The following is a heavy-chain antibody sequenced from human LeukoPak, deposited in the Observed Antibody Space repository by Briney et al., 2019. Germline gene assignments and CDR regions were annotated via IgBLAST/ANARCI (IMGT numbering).Heavy chain of an antibody. CDR2: ISTDGSST. J-gene: IGHJ5*02. CDR1: GFTFSSYW. V-gene: IGHV3-74*01. D-gene: IGHD2/OR15-2a*01. Sequence: PGGSLRLSCAASGFTFSSYWMHWVRQGPGKGLVWVSRISTDGSSTDYADSVKGRFTISRDNAKSTLYLQVNSLRVEDAAVYYCARVVLSGAYQIDLWGQGTLVTVSS. CDR3: ARVVLSGAYQIDL.